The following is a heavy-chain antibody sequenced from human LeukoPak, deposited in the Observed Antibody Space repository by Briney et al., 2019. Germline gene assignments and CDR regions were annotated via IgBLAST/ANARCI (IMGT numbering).Heavy chain of an antibody. D-gene: IGHD2-2*01. CDR1: GGSFSGYY. CDR2: INHSGST. CDR3: ARAACSSTSCFPRRYYYGMDV. V-gene: IGHV4-34*01. J-gene: IGHJ6*02. Sequence: KPSETLSLTCAVYGGSFSGYYWSWIRQPPGKGLEWTGEINHSGSTNYNPSLKSRVTISVDTSKNQFSLKLSSVTAADTAVYYCARAACSSTSCFPRRYYYGMDVWGQGTTVTVSS.